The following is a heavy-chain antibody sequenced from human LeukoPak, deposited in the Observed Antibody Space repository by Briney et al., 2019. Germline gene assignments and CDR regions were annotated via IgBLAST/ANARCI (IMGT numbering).Heavy chain of an antibody. CDR2: MNPNSGNT. Sequence: APVKVSCKASGYTFTSYDINWVRQATGQGLEWMGWMNPNSGNTGYAQKFQGRVTMTRNTSISTAYMELSRLKSDDTAVYYCARDSSSGYYFDYWGQGTLVTVSS. CDR1: GYTFTSYD. V-gene: IGHV1-8*01. D-gene: IGHD6-25*01. J-gene: IGHJ4*02. CDR3: ARDSSSGYYFDY.